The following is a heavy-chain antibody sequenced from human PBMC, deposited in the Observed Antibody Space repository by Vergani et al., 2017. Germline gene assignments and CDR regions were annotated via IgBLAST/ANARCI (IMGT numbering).Heavy chain of an antibody. CDR3: AREYSSTSGRAFDC. CDR1: GFSFNTYG. CDR2: IGYDGRIK. D-gene: IGHD2-2*01. Sequence: QVQLVETGGGVVQPGGSLRLYCATSGFSFNTYGAHWVRQAPGKGLEWVAFIGYDGRIKYNVDSVKGRFTISRDTSKKTLSLQMDSLRAEDTAVYYCAREYSSTSGRAFDCWGQGTKVTVSS. V-gene: IGHV3-30*02. J-gene: IGHJ3*01.